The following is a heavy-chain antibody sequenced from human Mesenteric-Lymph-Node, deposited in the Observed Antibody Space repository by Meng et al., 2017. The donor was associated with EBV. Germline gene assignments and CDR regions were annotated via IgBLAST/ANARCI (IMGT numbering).Heavy chain of an antibody. CDR1: GFSISPYW. CDR2: IRSDGSST. V-gene: IGHV3-74*01. Sequence: EVQWVESGGGLFQAGGSLRLPCAVSGFSISPYWMHWVRQAPGKGLVWVSRIRSDGSSTDYADSVKGRFTISRDNAKNTVYLQMSSLRVEDSAVYYCARDGLDPWGQGTLVTVSS. CDR3: ARDGLDP. J-gene: IGHJ5*02.